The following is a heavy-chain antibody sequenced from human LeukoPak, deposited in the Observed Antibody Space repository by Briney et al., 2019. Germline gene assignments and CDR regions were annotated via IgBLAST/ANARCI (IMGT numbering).Heavy chain of an antibody. CDR1: GGSFSGYY. CDR3: ARGPIGLRAFDI. J-gene: IGHJ3*02. CDR2: INHSRST. V-gene: IGHV4-34*01. Sequence: SETLSLTCAVYGGSFSGYYWSWIRQPPGKGLEWIGEINHSRSTNYNPSLKSRVTISVDTSKNQFSLKLSSVTAADTAVYYCARGPIGLRAFDIWGQGTMVTVSS. D-gene: IGHD2/OR15-2a*01.